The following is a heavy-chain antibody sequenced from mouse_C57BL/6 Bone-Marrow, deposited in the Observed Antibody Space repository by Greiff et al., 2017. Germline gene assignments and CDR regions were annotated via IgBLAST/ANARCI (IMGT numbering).Heavy chain of an antibody. CDR1: VSTFTSYR. D-gene: IGHD1-1*01. V-gene: IGHV1-72*01. CDR2: IGPHSGGA. J-gene: IGHJ2*01. CDR3: ARRDYYGSSYFDY. Sequence: QVQLQQPGAELVKPGASVQLSCKASVSTFTSYRMHWLEQRPGRGLERIGRIGPHSGGAKYTEKFQGKATLTVDKPSSTAYMQLSSLTSEDSAVYYCARRDYYGSSYFDYWGQGTTLTVAS.